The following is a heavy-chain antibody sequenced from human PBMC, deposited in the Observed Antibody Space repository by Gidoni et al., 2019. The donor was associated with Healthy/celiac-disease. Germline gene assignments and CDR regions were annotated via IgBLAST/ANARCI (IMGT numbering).Heavy chain of an antibody. J-gene: IGHJ4*02. CDR1: TFTSYY. CDR2: INPSGGST. D-gene: IGHD5-12*01. V-gene: IGHV1-46*03. CDR3: ARSTRIVATTLGSVRPPYFDY. Sequence: TFTSYYMHWVRQAPGQGLEWMGIINPSGGSTSYAQKFQGRVTMTRDTSTSTVYMELSSLRSEDTAVYYCARSTRIVATTLGSVRPPYFDYWGQGTLVTVSS.